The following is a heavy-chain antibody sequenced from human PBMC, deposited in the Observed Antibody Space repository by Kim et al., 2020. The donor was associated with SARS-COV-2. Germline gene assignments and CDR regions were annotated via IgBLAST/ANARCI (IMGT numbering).Heavy chain of an antibody. CDR1: GYSFTSYE. J-gene: IGHJ4*02. V-gene: IGHV1-8*01. Sequence: ASVKVSCRASGYSFTSYEINWVRQATGQGLEWLGWVNPNSGNTGNAQKFQGRLMMTRNTAINTAYMELSSLESEDTAVYYCATGPSGWYDYWGQGTLVTVSS. D-gene: IGHD6-19*01. CDR2: VNPNSGNT. CDR3: ATGPSGWYDY.